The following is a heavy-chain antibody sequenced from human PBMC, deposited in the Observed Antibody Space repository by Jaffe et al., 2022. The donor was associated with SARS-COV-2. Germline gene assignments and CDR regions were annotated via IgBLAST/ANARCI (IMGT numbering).Heavy chain of an antibody. CDR2: IWYDGSNK. V-gene: IGHV3-33*01. Sequence: QVQLVESGGGVVQPGRSLRLSCAASGFTFSSYGMHWVRQAPGKGLEWVAVIWYDGSNKYYADSVKGRFTISRDNSKNTLYLQMNSLRAEDTAVYYCARAIAAADHMDVWGQGTTVTVSS. CDR3: ARAIAAADHMDV. D-gene: IGHD6-13*01. J-gene: IGHJ6*02. CDR1: GFTFSSYG.